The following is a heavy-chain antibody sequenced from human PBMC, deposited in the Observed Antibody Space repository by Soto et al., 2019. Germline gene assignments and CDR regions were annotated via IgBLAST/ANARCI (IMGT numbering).Heavy chain of an antibody. CDR2: IYYSGST. Sequence: SETLSLTCTVSGGSISSYYWSWIRQPPGKGLEWIGYIYYSGSTNYNPSLKSRVTISVDTSKNQFSLKLSSVTAADTAVYYCARVLPLYYDFWSGYPVDYWGQGTLVTVSS. CDR1: GGSISSYY. D-gene: IGHD3-3*01. CDR3: ARVLPLYYDFWSGYPVDY. J-gene: IGHJ4*02. V-gene: IGHV4-59*01.